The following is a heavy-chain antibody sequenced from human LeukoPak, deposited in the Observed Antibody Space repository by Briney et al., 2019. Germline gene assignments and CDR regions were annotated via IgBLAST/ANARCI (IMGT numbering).Heavy chain of an antibody. Sequence: GGSLRLSCAASGFTFSSYAMHWVRQAPGKGLEWVAVISYDGSNKYYADSVKGRFTISRDNSKNTLYLQMNSLRAEDTAVYYCARDPTLAYCGGDCYRVYYYGMDVWGQGTTVTVSS. V-gene: IGHV3-30*14. CDR1: GFTFSSYA. D-gene: IGHD2-21*02. J-gene: IGHJ6*02. CDR3: ARDPTLAYCGGDCYRVYYYGMDV. CDR2: ISYDGSNK.